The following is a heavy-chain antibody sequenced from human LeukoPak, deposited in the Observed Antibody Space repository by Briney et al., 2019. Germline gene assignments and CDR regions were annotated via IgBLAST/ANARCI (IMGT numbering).Heavy chain of an antibody. CDR3: ARECLTNCGGVGLDY. Sequence: PGGSLRLSCAASGFTFSDYYMSWIRQAPGEGPEWLSYISSSGSTIYYADSVEGRFTISRDNAKNSLYLQMDSLIAEDTAVYYCARECLTNCGGVGLDYWGQGTLVTVSS. CDR1: GFTFSDYY. V-gene: IGHV3-11*01. D-gene: IGHD2-21*01. J-gene: IGHJ4*02. CDR2: ISSSGSTI.